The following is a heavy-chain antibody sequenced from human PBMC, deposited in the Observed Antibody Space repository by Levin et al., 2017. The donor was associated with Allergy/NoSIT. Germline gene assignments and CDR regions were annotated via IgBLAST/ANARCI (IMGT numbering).Heavy chain of an antibody. CDR3: TYSGSWSH. CDR2: IRSKAYGGTT. CDR1: GFTFGDYA. Sequence: GGSLRLSCTASGFTFGDYAMSGFRQAPGKGLEWLGFIRSKAYGGTTEYAASVKGRFTISREDAKSIADLQMNSLKTEDTAVYYCTYSGSWSHWGQGTLVTVSS. J-gene: IGHJ4*02. V-gene: IGHV3-49*03. D-gene: IGHD6-13*01.